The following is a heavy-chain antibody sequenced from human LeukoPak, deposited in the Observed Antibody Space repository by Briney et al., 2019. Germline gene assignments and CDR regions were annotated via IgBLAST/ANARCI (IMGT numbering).Heavy chain of an antibody. CDR3: ARDPTNTSGRYAYFDF. Sequence: ASVKVSCKASGYTFNHHGISWVRQAPGQGLEWMGWVSCFNGDTHYAQKFQGRVTMTRDTSTTTAYMELRSLRSGDTALYYCARDPTNTSGRYAYFDFWGQGTLVTVSS. V-gene: IGHV1-18*01. CDR2: VSCFNGDT. D-gene: IGHD6-19*01. J-gene: IGHJ4*02. CDR1: GYTFNHHG.